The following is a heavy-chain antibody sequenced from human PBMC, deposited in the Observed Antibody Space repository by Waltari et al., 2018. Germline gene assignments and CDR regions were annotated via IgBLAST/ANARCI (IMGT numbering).Heavy chain of an antibody. V-gene: IGHV3-33*01. Sequence: QVQLVESGGGVVQPGRSLRLSCAASGFTFSTYGMQWVRQGPGKGLGWGAVSRHDGSNKYYVDSLKGRFTITRDNPKNTLFLQMGSLRADDTAVYYWVRDFGGRGEVLSAVDIWGQGTMVTVAS. CDR2: SRHDGSNK. CDR3: VRDFGGRGEVLSAVDI. CDR1: GFTFSTYG. D-gene: IGHD3-10*01. J-gene: IGHJ3*02.